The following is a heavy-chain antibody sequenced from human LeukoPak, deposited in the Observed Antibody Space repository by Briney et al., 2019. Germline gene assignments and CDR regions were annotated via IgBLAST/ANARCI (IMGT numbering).Heavy chain of an antibody. Sequence: SETLSLTCTVSGGSISSGSYHWSWIRQPAGKGLEWIGRIYTSGSTNYNPSLKSRVTISVNTSKNQFSLTLSSVTAADTAVYYCAWQGTYDSSGDDAFDIWGQGTMVTVSS. CDR1: GGSISSGSYH. J-gene: IGHJ3*02. V-gene: IGHV4-61*02. CDR3: AWQGTYDSSGDDAFDI. D-gene: IGHD3-22*01. CDR2: IYTSGST.